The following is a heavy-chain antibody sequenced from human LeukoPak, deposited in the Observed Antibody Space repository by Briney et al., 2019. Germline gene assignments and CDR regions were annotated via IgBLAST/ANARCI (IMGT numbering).Heavy chain of an antibody. CDR3: ARESKAPMIVVFTTSRLGMDV. Sequence: GGSLRLSCAASGFTFSSYGMHWVRQAPGKGLEWVAVIWYDGSNKYYADSVKGRSTVSRDNSKNTLYLQMNSLRAEDTAVYYCARESKAPMIVVFTTSRLGMDVWGQGTTVTVSS. D-gene: IGHD3-22*01. CDR2: IWYDGSNK. J-gene: IGHJ6*02. CDR1: GFTFSSYG. V-gene: IGHV3-33*01.